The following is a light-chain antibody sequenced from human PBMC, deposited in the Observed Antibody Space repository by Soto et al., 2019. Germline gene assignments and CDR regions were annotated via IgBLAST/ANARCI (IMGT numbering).Light chain of an antibody. CDR2: AAS. CDR3: QQLNSYPPWT. V-gene: IGKV1-9*01. Sequence: DIQLTQSPSFLSASVGDRVTITCRARQGISRYLAWYQQKPGKAPKLLIYAASTLQSGVPSRFSGSGSGKEFPLTISSLQPEDFATYYCQQLNSYPPWTFGQGTKVEIK. J-gene: IGKJ1*01. CDR1: QGISRY.